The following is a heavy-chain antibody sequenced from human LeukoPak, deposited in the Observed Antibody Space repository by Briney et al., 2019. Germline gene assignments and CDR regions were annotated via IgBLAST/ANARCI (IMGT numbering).Heavy chain of an antibody. CDR2: IKQDGSDK. V-gene: IGHV3-7*01. CDR3: VSSYCSGGSCYSASGY. Sequence: GGSLRLSCAASGFTFSNYWMSWVRQAPGKGLEWVANIKQDGSDKYYVDSVKGRFTISRDNAKNTLYLQMNSLRAEDTAVYYCVSSYCSGGSCYSASGYWGQGTLVTVSS. J-gene: IGHJ4*02. CDR1: GFTFSNYW. D-gene: IGHD2-15*01.